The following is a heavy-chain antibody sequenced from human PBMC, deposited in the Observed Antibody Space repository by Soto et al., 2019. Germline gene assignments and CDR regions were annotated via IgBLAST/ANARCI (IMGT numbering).Heavy chain of an antibody. Sequence: QVQLMQSGAEVKKPGASVKVSCKASGDTFTAYYIHWVRPAPGQGLEWMGTVNPSGGHTTYAQHFLGRVTMTRDTSTSTLYMELTSLTSDDTAIYYCARGGHGVVVTAAVDYWGQGTLVTVSS. J-gene: IGHJ4*02. CDR2: VNPSGGHT. CDR3: ARGGHGVVVTAAVDY. V-gene: IGHV1-46*01. CDR1: GDTFTAYY. D-gene: IGHD2-21*02.